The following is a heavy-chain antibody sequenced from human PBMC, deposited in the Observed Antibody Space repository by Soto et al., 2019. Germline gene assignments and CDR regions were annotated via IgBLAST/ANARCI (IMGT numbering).Heavy chain of an antibody. Sequence: PSQTLSLTCAISGDSVSSNSAAWNWIRQSPSRGLEWLGRTYYRSKWYNDYAVSVKSRITINPDTSKNQFSLQLNSVTPEDTAVYYCARGAAGGGYSNYQNYYYYYMDLWGKGTTVTVSS. D-gene: IGHD4-4*01. CDR3: ARGAAGGGYSNYQNYYYYYMDL. CDR2: TYYRSKWYN. V-gene: IGHV6-1*01. CDR1: GDSVSSNSAA. J-gene: IGHJ6*03.